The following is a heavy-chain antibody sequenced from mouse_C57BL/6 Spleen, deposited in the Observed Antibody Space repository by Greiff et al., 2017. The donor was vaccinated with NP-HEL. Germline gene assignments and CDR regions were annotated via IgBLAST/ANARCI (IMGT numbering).Heavy chain of an antibody. CDR1: GYTFTSYW. Sequence: QVQLQQPGAELVRPGSSVKLSCKASGYTFTSYWMHWVKQRPIQGLEWIGNIDPSDSETHYNQKFKDKATLTVDKSSSTAYMQLSSLTSEDSAVYYGTRSPVGLSLYAMDYWGQGASVTVST. CDR2: IDPSDSET. V-gene: IGHV1-52*01. D-gene: IGHD3-2*02. J-gene: IGHJ4*01. CDR3: TRSPVGLSLYAMDY.